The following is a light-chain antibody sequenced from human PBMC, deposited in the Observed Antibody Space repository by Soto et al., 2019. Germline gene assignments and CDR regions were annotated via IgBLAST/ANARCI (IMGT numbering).Light chain of an antibody. CDR2: DAS. J-gene: IGKJ5*01. CDR1: QTVSSY. CDR3: QHRMNWPLT. Sequence: EIVLTQSPATLSLSPGERATLSCRASQTVSSYLLWYQQKPGQAPRLLIYDASNRASGTPARFSGRGSETDFTLTISSLETEDIAVYYCQHRMNWPLTFGPGTRLEIK. V-gene: IGKV3-11*01.